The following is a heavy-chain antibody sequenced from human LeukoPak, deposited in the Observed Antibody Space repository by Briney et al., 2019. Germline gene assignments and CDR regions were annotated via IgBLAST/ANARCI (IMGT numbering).Heavy chain of an antibody. V-gene: IGHV3-30*04. CDR1: GFTFSHYA. CDR3: AKDRPIAVAGTRGNLFDY. D-gene: IGHD6-19*01. CDR2: ISYDGSNK. J-gene: IGHJ4*02. Sequence: GGSLRLSCEASGFTFSHYAMHWVRQAPGKGLEWVAVISYDGSNKYYADSVKGRFTISRDNSKNTLYLQMNSLRAEDTAVYYCAKDRPIAVAGTRGNLFDYWGQGTLVTVSS.